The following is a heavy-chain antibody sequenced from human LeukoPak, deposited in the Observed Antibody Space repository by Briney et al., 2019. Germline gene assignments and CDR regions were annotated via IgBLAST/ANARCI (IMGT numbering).Heavy chain of an antibody. V-gene: IGHV1-8*02. J-gene: IGHJ3*02. D-gene: IGHD2-15*01. CDR1: GYTFTSYG. Sequence: ASVKVSCKASGYTFTSYGINWVRQATGQGLEWMGWMNPNSGNTGYAQKFQGRVTMTRNTSISTAYMELSSLRSEDTAVYYCASKRRYCSGGSCYSLAFDIWGQGTMVTVSS. CDR2: MNPNSGNT. CDR3: ASKRRYCSGGSCYSLAFDI.